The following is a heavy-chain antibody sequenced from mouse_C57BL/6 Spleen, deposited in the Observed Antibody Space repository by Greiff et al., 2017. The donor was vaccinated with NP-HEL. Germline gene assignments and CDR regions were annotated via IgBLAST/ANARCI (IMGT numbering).Heavy chain of an antibody. J-gene: IGHJ4*01. CDR2: INYDGSST. V-gene: IGHV5-16*01. CDR3: ARGGVITTVVEDYAMDY. Sequence: DVKLVESEGGLVQPGSSMKLSCTASGFTFSDYYMAWVRQVPEKGLEWVANINYDGSSTYYLDSLKSRFIFSRDNAKNILYLQMSRLKSEDKATYYCARGGVITTVVEDYAMDYWGQGTSVTVSS. D-gene: IGHD1-1*01. CDR1: GFTFSDYY.